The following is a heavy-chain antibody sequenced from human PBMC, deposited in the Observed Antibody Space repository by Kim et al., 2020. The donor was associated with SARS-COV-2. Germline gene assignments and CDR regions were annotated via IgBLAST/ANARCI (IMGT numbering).Heavy chain of an antibody. CDR2: INPNSGGT. J-gene: IGHJ6*02. D-gene: IGHD3-3*01. CDR1: GYTFTGYY. CDR3: ARGESITIFGVVMLLGMDV. Sequence: ASVKVSCKASGYTFTGYYMHWVRQAPGQGLEWMGRINPNSGGTNYAQKFQGRVTMTRDTSISTAYMELSRLRSDDTAVYYCARGESITIFGVVMLLGMDVWGQGTTVTVSS. V-gene: IGHV1-2*06.